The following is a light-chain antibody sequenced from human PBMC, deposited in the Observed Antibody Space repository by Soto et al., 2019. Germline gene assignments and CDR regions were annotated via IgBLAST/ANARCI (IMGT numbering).Light chain of an antibody. CDR3: QKYSDSPLN. Sequence: EIGLTQSPGTLSLSPGERATLSCRARQTGRNNYLAWFQHKPGQAPRLLIYGASSRDTGIPDRFSGSGYGTDFTLTINRLEPEDFAVYFCQKYSDSPLNFGGGTKVESK. J-gene: IGKJ4*01. CDR1: QTGRNNY. V-gene: IGKV3-20*01. CDR2: GAS.